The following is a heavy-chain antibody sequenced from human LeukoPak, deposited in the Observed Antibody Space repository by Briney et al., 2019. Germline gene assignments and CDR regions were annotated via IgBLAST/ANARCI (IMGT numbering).Heavy chain of an antibody. D-gene: IGHD1-7*01. CDR1: GGSFSGYY. Sequence: ETLSLTCAVYGGSFSGYYWSWIRQPPGKGLEWVSAISGSGGSTYYADSVKGRFTISRDNSKNTLYLQMNSLRAEDTAVYYCAKGITGTTRYFDYWGQGTLVTVSS. J-gene: IGHJ4*02. CDR2: ISGSGGST. V-gene: IGHV3-23*01. CDR3: AKGITGTTRYFDY.